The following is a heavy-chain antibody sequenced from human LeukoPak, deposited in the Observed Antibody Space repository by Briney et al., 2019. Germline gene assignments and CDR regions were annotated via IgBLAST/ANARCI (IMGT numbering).Heavy chain of an antibody. CDR3: ARDIDNGDYVVY. Sequence: GGSLRLSCAASGFTFSSYAMSWVRQAPGKGLEWVSAISGSGGSTYYADSVKGRFTISRDNPKNTLYLQMNSLRAEDTAVYYCARDIDNGDYVVYWGQGTLVTVSS. D-gene: IGHD4-17*01. V-gene: IGHV3-23*01. CDR1: GFTFSSYA. CDR2: ISGSGGST. J-gene: IGHJ4*02.